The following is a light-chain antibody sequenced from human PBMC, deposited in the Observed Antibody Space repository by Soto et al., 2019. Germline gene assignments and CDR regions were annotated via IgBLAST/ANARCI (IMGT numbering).Light chain of an antibody. CDR2: EVS. CDR1: NSDVGAYNY. Sequence: QSALTQPASVSGTPGQSITISCTGSNSDVGAYNYVSWYQQHPGKVPKLLIYEVSDRPSGISNRFSGSKSGNTASLTISGLQAEDDADYYCTSYTRRSTYVFGTGTKLTVL. V-gene: IGLV2-14*01. CDR3: TSYTRRSTYV. J-gene: IGLJ1*01.